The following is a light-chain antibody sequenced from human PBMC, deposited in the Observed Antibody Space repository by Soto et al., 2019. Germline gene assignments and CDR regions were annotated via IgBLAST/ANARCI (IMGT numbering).Light chain of an antibody. V-gene: IGKV1-5*03. CDR3: QQYDSYPWT. CDR2: KAS. CDR1: QSINNW. J-gene: IGKJ1*01. Sequence: DIQMTQSPSTLSASVGDRVTITCRASQSINNWLAWYQQKPGKAPKLLIYKASSLQSGVPSRFSGSGSGTEFTLTISSLQPHDFAPYYCQQYDSYPWTFGQGTKVEFK.